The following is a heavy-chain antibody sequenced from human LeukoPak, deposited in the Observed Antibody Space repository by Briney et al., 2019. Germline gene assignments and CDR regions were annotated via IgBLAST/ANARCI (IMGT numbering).Heavy chain of an antibody. CDR1: GFTVSNNY. J-gene: IGHJ6*03. CDR2: ISSSGSTI. V-gene: IGHV3-11*04. D-gene: IGHD3-22*01. Sequence: AGGSLTLSCAASGFTVSNNYMSWVRLAPGKGLEWVSYISSSGSTIYYADSVKGRFTISRDNAKNSLYLQMNSLRAEDTAVYYCARDHYDSYYYYYYMDVWGKGTTVTISS. CDR3: ARDHYDSYYYYYYMDV.